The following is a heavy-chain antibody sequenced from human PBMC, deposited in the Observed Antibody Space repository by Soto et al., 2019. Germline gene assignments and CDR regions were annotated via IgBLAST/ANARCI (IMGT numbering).Heavy chain of an antibody. CDR1: GFTFSSYG. J-gene: IGHJ4*02. V-gene: IGHV3-33*01. CDR3: ARDPVDLPEYYYDQYYFDY. Sequence: GGSLRLSCAASGFTFSSYGMHWVRQAPGKGLEWVAVIWYDGSNKYYADSVKGRFTISRDNSKNTLYLQMNSLRAEDTAVYYCARDPVDLPEYYYDQYYFDYWGQGTLVTVSS. CDR2: IWYDGSNK. D-gene: IGHD3-22*01.